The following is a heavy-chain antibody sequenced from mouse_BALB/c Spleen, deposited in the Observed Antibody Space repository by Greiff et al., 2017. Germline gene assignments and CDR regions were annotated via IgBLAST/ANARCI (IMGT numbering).Heavy chain of an antibody. J-gene: IGHJ4*01. CDR2: INPSNGGT. CDR3: TRDGYDGYAMDY. D-gene: IGHD2-2*01. Sequence: QVQLQQSGAELVKPGASVKLSCKASGYTFTSYYMYWVKQRPGQGLEWIGEINPSNGGTNFNEKFKSKATLTVDKSSSTAYMQLSSLTSEDSAVYYCTRDGYDGYAMDYWGQGTSVTVSS. CDR1: GYTFTSYY. V-gene: IGHV1S81*02.